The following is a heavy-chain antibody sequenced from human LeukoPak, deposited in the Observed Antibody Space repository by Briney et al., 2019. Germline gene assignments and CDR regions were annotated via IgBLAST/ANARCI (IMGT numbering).Heavy chain of an antibody. D-gene: IGHD3-3*01. J-gene: IGHJ4*02. CDR1: GYTFTSYD. Sequence: ASVKVSCKASGYTFTSYDINWVRQATGQGLEWMGWMNPNSGNTGYAQKFQGRGTITRNTSISTAYMELSSLRSEDTAVYYCARGNNYDFWSGYYKRYYFDYWGQGTLVTVSS. V-gene: IGHV1-8*03. CDR2: MNPNSGNT. CDR3: ARGNNYDFWSGYYKRYYFDY.